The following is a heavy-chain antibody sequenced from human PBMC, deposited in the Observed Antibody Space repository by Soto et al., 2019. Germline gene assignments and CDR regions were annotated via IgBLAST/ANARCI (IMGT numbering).Heavy chain of an antibody. CDR3: GRGATHGSSRFLWFDP. V-gene: IGHV1-69*01. J-gene: IGHJ5*02. Sequence: QVQLVQSGAEVRMPGSSVKVSCKASGGTFSTYPINWVRQAPGQGREWMGGIIPLFGTTNYAQKLKGRVTVTGDASTSTSCMKLSSRGAEDPAVYYCGRGATHGSSRFLWFDPWGQETLVTVSS. CDR1: GGTFSTYP. CDR2: IIPLFGTT. D-gene: IGHD6-13*01.